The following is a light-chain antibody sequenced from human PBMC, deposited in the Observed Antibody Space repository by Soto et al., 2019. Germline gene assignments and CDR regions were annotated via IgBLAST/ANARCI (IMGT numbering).Light chain of an antibody. J-gene: IGKJ3*01. CDR3: QQRSRWPLT. Sequence: EIVLTQSQATLSLSPGERATLSCRASQSVFDFLDWLQQKPGQAPRVLIYDASKRAAGIPDRFSGSGSETHFTLTISSLEPEDFAVYYCQQRSRWPLTFGTGTKVDIK. CDR2: DAS. V-gene: IGKV3-11*01. CDR1: QSVFDF.